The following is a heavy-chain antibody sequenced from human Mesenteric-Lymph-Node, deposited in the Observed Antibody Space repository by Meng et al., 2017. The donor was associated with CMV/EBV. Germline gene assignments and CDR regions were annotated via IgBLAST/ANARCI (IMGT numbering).Heavy chain of an antibody. CDR1: GDSVSSGGYY. V-gene: IGHV4-61*08. CDR3: ARVGDYGDYYYGMDV. CDR2: IYYSGST. J-gene: IGHJ6*02. Sequence: GSLRLSCSVSGDSVSSGGYYWSWIRQPPGKGLEWIGYIYYSGSTNYNPSLKSRVTISVDTSKNQFSLKLSSVTAADTAVYYCARVGDYGDYYYGMDVWGQGTTVTVSS. D-gene: IGHD4-17*01.